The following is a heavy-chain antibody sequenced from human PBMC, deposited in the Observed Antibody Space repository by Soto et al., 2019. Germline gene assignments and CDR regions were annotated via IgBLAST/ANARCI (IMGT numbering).Heavy chain of an antibody. J-gene: IGHJ5*02. Sequence: PGGSLRLSCAASGFTFSSYGMHWVCQAPGKGLEWVAVISYDGSNKYYADSVKGRFTISRDNSKNTLYLQMNSLRAEDTAVYYCAKDPYYYDSSGYYGPPWFDPWGQGTLVTVSS. V-gene: IGHV3-30*18. CDR1: GFTFSSYG. CDR3: AKDPYYYDSSGYYGPPWFDP. D-gene: IGHD3-22*01. CDR2: ISYDGSNK.